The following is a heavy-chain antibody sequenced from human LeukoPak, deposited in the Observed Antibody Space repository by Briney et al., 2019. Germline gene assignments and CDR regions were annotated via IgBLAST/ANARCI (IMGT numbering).Heavy chain of an antibody. CDR1: GVSISSSEW. Sequence: SETLSLTCADSGVSISSSEWWIWVRQPPGQGLEWIGEIHRDGRTRYNPSLKSRVTMSIDYSKNQFSLKVSSVTAADTAIYYCGKTDIYFNPIDYWGPGSLVTVSS. CDR3: GKTDIYFNPIDY. V-gene: IGHV4-4*02. CDR2: IHRDGRT. J-gene: IGHJ4*02. D-gene: IGHD3-9*01.